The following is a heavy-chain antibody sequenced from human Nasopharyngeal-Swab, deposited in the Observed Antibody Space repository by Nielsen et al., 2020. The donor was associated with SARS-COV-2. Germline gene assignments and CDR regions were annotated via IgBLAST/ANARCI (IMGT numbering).Heavy chain of an antibody. Sequence: RQAPGKGLEWIGYIYYSGSTYYNPPLKSRVTIPVDTSKNQFSLKLSSVTAADTAVYYCARGGAARPGFDYWGQGTLVTVSS. J-gene: IGHJ4*02. V-gene: IGHV4-31*02. D-gene: IGHD6-6*01. CDR3: ARGGAARPGFDY. CDR2: IYYSGST.